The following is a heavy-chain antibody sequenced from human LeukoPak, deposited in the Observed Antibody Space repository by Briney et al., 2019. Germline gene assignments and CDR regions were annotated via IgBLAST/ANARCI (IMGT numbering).Heavy chain of an antibody. CDR3: AREVRGVIRREAYYYMDV. CDR2: IYTSGST. Sequence: SETLSLTCTVSGGSISSYYWSWIRQPAGKGLEWIGRIYTSGSTNYNPSLKSRVTMSVDTSKNQFSLKLSSVTAADTAVYYCAREVRGVIRREAYYYMDVWGKGTTVTISS. D-gene: IGHD3-10*01. J-gene: IGHJ6*03. CDR1: GGSISSYY. V-gene: IGHV4-4*07.